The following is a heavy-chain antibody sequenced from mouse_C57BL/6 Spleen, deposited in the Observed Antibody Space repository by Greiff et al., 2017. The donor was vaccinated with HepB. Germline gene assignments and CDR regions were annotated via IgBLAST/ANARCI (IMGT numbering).Heavy chain of an antibody. J-gene: IGHJ2*01. CDR1: GYTFTDYE. D-gene: IGHD1-1*01. CDR2: IDPETGGT. V-gene: IGHV1-15*01. CDR3: TRDYYCSSRVDFDY. Sequence: QVQLQQSGAELVRPGASVTLSCKASGYTFTDYEMHWVKQTPVHGLEWIGAIDPETGGTAYNQKFKGKAILTADKSSSTAYMELRSLTSEDSAVYYCTRDYYCSSRVDFDYWGQGTTLTVSS.